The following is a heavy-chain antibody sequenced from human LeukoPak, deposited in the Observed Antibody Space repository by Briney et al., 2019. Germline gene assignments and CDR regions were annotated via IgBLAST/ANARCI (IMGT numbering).Heavy chain of an antibody. Sequence: ASVKVSCKASGYTFTSYGISWVRQAPGQGLEWMGWISAYNGNTNYAQKLQGRVTMTTDTSTSTAYMELRSLRSDDTAVYYCARDEDILTGYHGVFDPWGQGTLVTVSS. J-gene: IGHJ5*02. CDR1: GYTFTSYG. CDR2: ISAYNGNT. D-gene: IGHD3-9*01. CDR3: ARDEDILTGYHGVFDP. V-gene: IGHV1-18*01.